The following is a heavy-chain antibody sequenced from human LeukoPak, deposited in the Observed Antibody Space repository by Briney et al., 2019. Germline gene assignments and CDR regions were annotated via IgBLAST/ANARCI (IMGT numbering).Heavy chain of an antibody. J-gene: IGHJ4*02. D-gene: IGHD3-3*01. CDR2: ISGSTGRT. CDR3: AKVGYNFWSGYYH. Sequence: QPGGSLRLSCATSGFTFSSYAMSWVRQAPGKGLEGVSSISGSTGRTFYADSVKGGFTISRDNSRNTLYLQMNSLRADDTAVYYCAKVGYNFWSGYYHWGQGTLVTVSS. CDR1: GFTFSSYA. V-gene: IGHV3-23*01.